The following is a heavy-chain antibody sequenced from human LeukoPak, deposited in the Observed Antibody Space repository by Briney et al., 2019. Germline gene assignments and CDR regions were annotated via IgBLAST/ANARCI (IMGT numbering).Heavy chain of an antibody. J-gene: IGHJ4*02. Sequence: AGRSLRLSCAASGFTFSSYGMHWVRQAPGKGLEWVAVIWYDGSNKYYADSAKGRFTISRDNSKNTLYLQMNSLRAEDTAVYYCAKDRGIAVAGSDYWGQGTLVTVSS. D-gene: IGHD6-19*01. V-gene: IGHV3-33*06. CDR1: GFTFSSYG. CDR2: IWYDGSNK. CDR3: AKDRGIAVAGSDY.